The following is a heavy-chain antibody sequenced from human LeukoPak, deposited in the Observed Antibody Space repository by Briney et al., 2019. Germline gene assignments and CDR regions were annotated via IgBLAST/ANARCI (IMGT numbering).Heavy chain of an antibody. V-gene: IGHV4-34*01. CDR3: ARGPPLDTGAITYYFDY. D-gene: IGHD1-26*01. J-gene: IGHJ4*02. Sequence: SETLSLTCAVYGGSFSGYYWSWIRQPPGKGLEWIGEINHSGSTNYNPSLKSRVTISVDTSKNQFSLKLSSVTAADTVVYYCARGPPLDTGAITYYFDYWGQGTLVTVSS. CDR2: INHSGST. CDR1: GGSFSGYY.